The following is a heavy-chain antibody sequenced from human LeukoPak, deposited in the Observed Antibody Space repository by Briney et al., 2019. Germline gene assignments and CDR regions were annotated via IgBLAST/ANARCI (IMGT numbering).Heavy chain of an antibody. V-gene: IGHV4-39*01. Sequence: PSETLSLTCAVSGGSISRSTYSWAWIRQPPGKGLEWIGSIHYVGSTFYNPSLKSRVSMSVDASKNQFYLKLSPVTAADTAVYYCARWTGTYSASYFNYDYWGQGTLVTVSS. CDR3: ARWTGTYSASYFNYDY. D-gene: IGHD3-10*01. CDR2: IHYVGST. CDR1: GGSISRSTYS. J-gene: IGHJ4*02.